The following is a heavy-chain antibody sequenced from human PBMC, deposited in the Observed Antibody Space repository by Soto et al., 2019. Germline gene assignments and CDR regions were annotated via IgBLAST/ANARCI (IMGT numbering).Heavy chain of an antibody. CDR3: ARGHYDSSGYYYYYGMDV. V-gene: IGHV4-4*07. J-gene: IGHJ6*02. CDR1: GGSISSYY. D-gene: IGHD3-22*01. CDR2: IYTSGST. Sequence: SETLSLTCTVSGGSISSYYWSWIRQPAGKGLEWIGRIYTSGSTNYNHSLKSRVTMSLDTSKNQFSLKLSSVTAAATAVYYSARGHYDSSGYYYYYGMDVWGQGTTVTVSS.